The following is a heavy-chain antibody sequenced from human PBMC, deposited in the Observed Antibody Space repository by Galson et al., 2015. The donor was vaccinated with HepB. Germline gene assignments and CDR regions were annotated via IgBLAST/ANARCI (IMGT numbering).Heavy chain of an antibody. J-gene: IGHJ3*02. CDR2: ISSSTYIT. V-gene: IGHV3-48*01. CDR1: GFTFSAYN. Sequence: SLRLSCAASGFTFSAYNMNWVRQAPGKGLEWVSYISSSTYITYYADSVKGRFTISRDNAKNSLYLQMNSLRAEDTAVYYCARDGHAPLDIWGQGRMVTVSS. CDR3: ARDGHAPLDI.